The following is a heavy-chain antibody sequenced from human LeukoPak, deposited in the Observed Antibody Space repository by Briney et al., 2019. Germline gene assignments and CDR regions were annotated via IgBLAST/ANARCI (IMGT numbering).Heavy chain of an antibody. Sequence: GGSLRLSCAASGFTFRSYNMNWVRQAPGKGLEWVSYITGGSTTIYYADSVKGRFTISRDNAKNSLYLQMNSLRAEDTAVYYCARDPYSGSYGDYYYYYMDVWGKGTTVTISS. D-gene: IGHD1-26*01. J-gene: IGHJ6*03. V-gene: IGHV3-48*01. CDR2: ITGGSTTI. CDR1: GFTFRSYN. CDR3: ARDPYSGSYGDYYYYYMDV.